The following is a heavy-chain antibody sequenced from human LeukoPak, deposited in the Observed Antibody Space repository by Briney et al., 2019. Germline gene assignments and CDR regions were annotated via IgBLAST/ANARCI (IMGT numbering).Heavy chain of an antibody. CDR3: ARDFPSWDYFDY. Sequence: GGSLRLSCAASGFTFSSYAMHWVRQAPGKGLEWVAVISYDGSNKYYADSVKGRFTISRDNSRNTLYLQMNSLRAEDTAVYYCARDFPSWDYFDYWGQGTLVTVSS. J-gene: IGHJ4*02. CDR1: GFTFSSYA. CDR2: ISYDGSNK. D-gene: IGHD3-16*01. V-gene: IGHV3-30-3*01.